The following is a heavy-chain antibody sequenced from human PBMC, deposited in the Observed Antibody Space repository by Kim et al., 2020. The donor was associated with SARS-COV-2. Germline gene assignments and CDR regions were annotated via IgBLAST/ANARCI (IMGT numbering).Heavy chain of an antibody. CDR2: IYYSGST. CDR1: GGSISSSSYY. CDR3: ARGHYDSSGFYYWAYYFDS. J-gene: IGHJ4*02. Sequence: SETLSLTCTVSGGSISSSSYYWGWIRQPPGKGLEWIGSIYYSGSTYYNPSLKSRVTISVDTSKIQFSLKLSSVTAADTAVYYCARGHYDSSGFYYWAYYFDSWGQGTPVTVSS. D-gene: IGHD3-22*01. V-gene: IGHV4-39*07.